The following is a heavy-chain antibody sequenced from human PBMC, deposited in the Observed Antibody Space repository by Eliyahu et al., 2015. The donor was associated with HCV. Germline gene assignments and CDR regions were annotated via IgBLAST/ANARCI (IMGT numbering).Heavy chain of an antibody. CDR1: GGSFXGYY. CDR3: ARAAWDYYYYYGMDV. D-gene: IGHD1-26*01. CDR2: INHXGST. Sequence: QVQLQQWGAGLLKPSETLSLTCAVYGGSFXGYYXSWIRXPPGKGLEWSGEINHXGSTXYNPSLKSRVTISVDTSKNQFSLKLSSVTAADTAVYYCARAAWDYYYYYGMDVWGKGTTVTVSS. J-gene: IGHJ6*04. V-gene: IGHV4-34*01.